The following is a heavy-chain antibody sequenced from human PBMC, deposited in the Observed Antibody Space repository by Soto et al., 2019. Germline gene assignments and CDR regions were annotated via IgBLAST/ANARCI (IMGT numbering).Heavy chain of an antibody. Sequence: PSETLSLTCAVYGGSFSDYYWSWIRQPPGKGLEWIGEINHSGSTNYNPSLKSRVTISVDTSKNQFSVKLSSVTAADTAVYYCARRLVSRLPYWGRGTMVTVSS. V-gene: IGHV4-34*01. CDR3: ARRLVSRLPY. CDR1: GGSFSDYY. J-gene: IGHJ4*02. D-gene: IGHD2-21*01. CDR2: INHSGST.